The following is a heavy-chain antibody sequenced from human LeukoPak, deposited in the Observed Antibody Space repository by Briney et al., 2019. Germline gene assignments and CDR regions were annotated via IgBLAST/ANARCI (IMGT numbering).Heavy chain of an antibody. CDR2: IKQDGSEK. D-gene: IGHD6-13*01. J-gene: IGHJ6*02. CDR1: GFTFSSYW. V-gene: IGHV3-7*01. CDR3: ARDAYSSSWYVSYYYYYGMDV. Sequence: PGGSLRLSCAASGFTFSSYWMSWVRQAPGKGLEWVANIKQDGSEKYYVGSVKGRFTISRDNAKNSLYLQMNSLRAEDTAVYYCARDAYSSSWYVSYYYYYGMDVWGQGTTVTVSS.